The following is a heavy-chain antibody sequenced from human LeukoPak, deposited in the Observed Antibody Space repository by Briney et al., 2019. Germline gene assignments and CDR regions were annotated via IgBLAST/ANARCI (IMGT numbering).Heavy chain of an antibody. CDR2: IYYSGST. Sequence: PSETLSLTCTVSGGSISTGNYYWSWIRQPPGKGLEWIGYIYYSGSTYYNPSLKSRVSISVDTSKNQFSLKLSSVTASDTAVYYCARHRGYSYGYQDYWGQGTLVTVSS. CDR3: ARHRGYSYGYQDY. J-gene: IGHJ4*02. CDR1: GGSISTGNYY. V-gene: IGHV4-30-4*01. D-gene: IGHD5-18*01.